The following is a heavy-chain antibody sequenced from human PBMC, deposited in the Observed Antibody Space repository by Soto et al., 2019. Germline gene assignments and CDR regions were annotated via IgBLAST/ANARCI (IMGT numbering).Heavy chain of an antibody. CDR2: IFSDAER. J-gene: IGHJ6*02. CDR3: VRMNADTSSYYYAMDV. D-gene: IGHD2-8*01. Sequence: QVTLRESGPVLLKPTETLTLTCNVYGFSLTTGRMGVSWIRQPQGKALEWLAHIFSDAERSYSTSLQGRLTFSTDGSGRQVVLIMTNMGPAYTGTYFSVRMNADTSSYYYAMDVWGQGTKVTVSS. CDR1: GFSLTTGRMG. V-gene: IGHV2-26*01.